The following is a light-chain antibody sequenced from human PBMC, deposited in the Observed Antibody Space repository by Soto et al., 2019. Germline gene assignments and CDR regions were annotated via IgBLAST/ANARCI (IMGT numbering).Light chain of an antibody. J-gene: IGKJ1*01. CDR3: QHYGSSPRP. CDR1: QSVSSN. CDR2: GAS. V-gene: IGKV3-20*01. Sequence: EIVITQSPSTLSVYPGERATLSCRASQSVSSNLAWYQQKPGQAPRLLVYGASSRATGIPDRFSGSGSGTDFTLTISRLEPEDFAVYYCQHYGSSPRPFGQGTK.